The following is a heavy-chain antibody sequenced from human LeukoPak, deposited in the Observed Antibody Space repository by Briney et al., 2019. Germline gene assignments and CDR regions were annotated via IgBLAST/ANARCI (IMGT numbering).Heavy chain of an antibody. D-gene: IGHD3-16*01. V-gene: IGHV5-51*01. CDR3: ARRLGGLDDY. CDR2: IYPGDSDT. Sequence: GESLKISCKASGYSFTNAWIAWVRQMPGKGLEWMGIIYPGDSDTRYSPSFQGQVTISADKPISTAYLQWSNLKASDTATYYCARRLGGLDDYWGQGTLVTVSS. CDR1: GYSFTNAW. J-gene: IGHJ4*02.